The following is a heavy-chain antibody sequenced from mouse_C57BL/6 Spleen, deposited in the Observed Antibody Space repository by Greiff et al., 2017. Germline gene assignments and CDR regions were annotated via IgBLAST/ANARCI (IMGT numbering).Heavy chain of an antibody. Sequence: VQLQQSGAELVRPGASVTLSCKASGYTFTDYEMHWVKQTPVHGLEWIGAIDPETGGTAYNQKFKGKAILTADKSSSTAYMELRSLTSEDSAVDDCTRVYDYGRQDYFDYWGQGTTPTVSS. CDR1: GYTFTDYE. CDR2: IDPETGGT. D-gene: IGHD2-4*01. CDR3: TRVYDYGRQDYFDY. V-gene: IGHV1-15*01. J-gene: IGHJ2*01.